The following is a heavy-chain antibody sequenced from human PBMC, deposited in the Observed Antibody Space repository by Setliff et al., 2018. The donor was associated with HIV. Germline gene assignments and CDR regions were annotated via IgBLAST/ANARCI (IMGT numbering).Heavy chain of an antibody. Sequence: SVKVSCKASGDTFKGYAFTWVRQAPGQGLEWMGDFLAVLRKPTHAERFQDRLTITADESTNTAFIGLGSLRSDDTAVYYCSTEPQKGGYYYYYMDVWGKGTTVTVSS. CDR2: FLAVLRKP. V-gene: IGHV1-69*13. CDR1: GDTFKGYA. J-gene: IGHJ6*03. CDR3: STEPQKGGYYYYYMDV. D-gene: IGHD2-15*01.